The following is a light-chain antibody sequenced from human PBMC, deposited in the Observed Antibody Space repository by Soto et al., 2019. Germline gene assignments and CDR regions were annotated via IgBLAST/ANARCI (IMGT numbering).Light chain of an antibody. CDR2: DTS. V-gene: IGKV3-15*01. CDR1: QSVSSN. CDR3: QQYNNWPPWT. J-gene: IGKJ1*01. Sequence: EIVMTQSPATLSVSPGEKATISCGASQSVSSNLAWYQQKPGQAPRLLIYDTSTRATGIPARFSGSGSGTEFTLTISSLQSEDFAVYYCQQYNNWPPWTFGQGTKVEIK.